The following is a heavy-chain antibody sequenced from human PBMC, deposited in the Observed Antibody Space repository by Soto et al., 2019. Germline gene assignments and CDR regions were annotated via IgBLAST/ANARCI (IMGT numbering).Heavy chain of an antibody. D-gene: IGHD2-15*01. V-gene: IGHV3-48*02. CDR3: ERLPSIICSGGSCYSPVPTYYYYGMDV. Sequence: EVQLVESGGGLVQPGGSLRLSCAASGFTFSSYSMNWVRQAPGKGLEWVSYISSSSSTIYYADSVKGRFTISRDNAKNSLYLHMNSLRDEDTAVYDCERLPSIICSGGSCYSPVPTYYYYGMDVWGQGTTVTVS. J-gene: IGHJ6*02. CDR1: GFTFSSYS. CDR2: ISSSSSTI.